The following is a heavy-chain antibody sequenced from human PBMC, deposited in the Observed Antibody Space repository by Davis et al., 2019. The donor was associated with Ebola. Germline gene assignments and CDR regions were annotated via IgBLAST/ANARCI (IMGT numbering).Heavy chain of an antibody. CDR3: ASSLEGPYSSSRGFDY. D-gene: IGHD6-6*01. CDR1: GFIFNTFG. CDR2: IWYDGGRK. V-gene: IGHV3-33*01. Sequence: GGSLRLSCAASGFIFNTFGMHWVRQAPGKGLEWVAVIWYDGGRKYYADSVKGRFTISRDNSKNTLYLQMNSLRAEDTAVYYCASSLEGPYSSSRGFDYWGQGTLVTVSS. J-gene: IGHJ4*02.